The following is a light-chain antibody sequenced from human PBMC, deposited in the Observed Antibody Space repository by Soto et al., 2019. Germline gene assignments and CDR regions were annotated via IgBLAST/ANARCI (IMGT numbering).Light chain of an antibody. V-gene: IGLV2-23*02. Sequence: QSALTQPASVSGSPGQSITISCTGTSSDVGSHNLVSWYQQHPGQAPKLMIYEVSKRPLGVSARFSASKSGNTASLTISGRQAEDEADYYCCSYGGSRAVFGGGTQLPVL. CDR2: EVS. J-gene: IGLJ7*01. CDR3: CSYGGSRAV. CDR1: SSDVGSHNL.